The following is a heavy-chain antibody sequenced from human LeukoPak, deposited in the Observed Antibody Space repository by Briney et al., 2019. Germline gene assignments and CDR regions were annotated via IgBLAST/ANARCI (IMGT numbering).Heavy chain of an antibody. Sequence: GGSLRLSCAASGFTVSSNYMSWVRQAPGKGLEWVSVIYSGGSTYYADSVKGRFTISRDNSKNTLYLQMNSLRAEDTAVYYCARGIAAAGYAFDIRGQGTMVTVSS. D-gene: IGHD6-13*01. CDR2: IYSGGST. CDR3: ARGIAAAGYAFDI. CDR1: GFTVSSNY. J-gene: IGHJ3*02. V-gene: IGHV3-66*01.